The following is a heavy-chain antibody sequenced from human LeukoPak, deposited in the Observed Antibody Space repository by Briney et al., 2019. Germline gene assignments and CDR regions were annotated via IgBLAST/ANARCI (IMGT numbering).Heavy chain of an antibody. Sequence: GASVKASCKAFGYTFTSYGISWVRQAPGQGLEWMGWISAYNGNTNYAQKLQGRVTMTTDTSTSTAYMELRSLRSDDTAVYYCARGLYDSSVDYFDYWGQGTLVTVSS. CDR1: GYTFTSYG. D-gene: IGHD3-22*01. V-gene: IGHV1-18*01. CDR3: ARGLYDSSVDYFDY. CDR2: ISAYNGNT. J-gene: IGHJ4*02.